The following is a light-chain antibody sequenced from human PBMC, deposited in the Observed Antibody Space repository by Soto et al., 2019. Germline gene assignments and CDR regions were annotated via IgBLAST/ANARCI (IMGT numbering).Light chain of an antibody. CDR3: QQYNSYPWT. J-gene: IGKJ1*01. CDR2: KTS. V-gene: IGKV1-5*03. CDR1: QTISSW. Sequence: DIQMTQSHYTLSASVGDRVTITCPASQTISSWLAWYQQKPGKAPKLLMYKTSSLESGVPSRFSGSRSGTEFTLTISSLQPDDFATYFCQQYNSYPWTFGQGTKVDI.